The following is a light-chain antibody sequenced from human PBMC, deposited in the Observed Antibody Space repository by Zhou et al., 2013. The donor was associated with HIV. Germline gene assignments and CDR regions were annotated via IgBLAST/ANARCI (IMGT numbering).Light chain of an antibody. CDR3: QQSYSTSRGTWT. J-gene: IGKJ1*01. CDR2: AAS. Sequence: DIQMTQSPSSLSASVGDRVTITCRASQTIINYLNWYQQKPGKAPKLLIYAASSLQGGVPSRFSGSGSGTDFTLTISSLQPEDFATYYCQQSYSTSRGTWTFGQGTQGGNQT. V-gene: IGKV1-39*01. CDR1: QTIINY.